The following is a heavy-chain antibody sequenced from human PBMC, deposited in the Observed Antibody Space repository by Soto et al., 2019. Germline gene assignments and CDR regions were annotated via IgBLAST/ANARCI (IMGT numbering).Heavy chain of an antibody. Sequence: GGSLRLSCEASGFTLRNYAMTWVRQAPGKGLEWVSLISANDVGTYYAESVETRFTISTDQSRNTVYLQMDSLRADDTAIYYCAKAKNDYNWDNRHPFDYWGQGTLVTVSS. D-gene: IGHD1-20*01. CDR2: ISANDVGT. CDR1: GFTLRNYA. V-gene: IGHV3-23*01. J-gene: IGHJ4*02. CDR3: AKAKNDYNWDNRHPFDY.